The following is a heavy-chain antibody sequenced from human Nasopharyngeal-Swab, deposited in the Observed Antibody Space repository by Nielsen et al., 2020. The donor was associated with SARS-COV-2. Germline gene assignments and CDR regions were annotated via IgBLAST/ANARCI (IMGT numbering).Heavy chain of an antibody. Sequence: SQTLSLTCAVYGGSFSGYYWSWIRQPPGKGLEWIGEINHSGSTNYNPSLKSRVTISVDTSKNQFSLKLISVTAADTAVYYCARCIAAAGPAPDYWGQGTLVTVSS. CDR1: GGSFSGYY. CDR2: INHSGST. D-gene: IGHD6-13*01. V-gene: IGHV4-34*01. CDR3: ARCIAAAGPAPDY. J-gene: IGHJ4*02.